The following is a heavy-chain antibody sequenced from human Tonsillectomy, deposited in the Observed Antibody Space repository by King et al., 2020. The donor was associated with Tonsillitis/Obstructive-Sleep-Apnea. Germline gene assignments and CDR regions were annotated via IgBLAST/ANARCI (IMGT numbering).Heavy chain of an antibody. V-gene: IGHV4-59*08. CDR2: IYYSGST. CDR1: GGSISSYY. J-gene: IGHJ6*02. CDR3: ARHDRYGSSTSCYGGAYYYYGMDV. D-gene: IGHD2-2*01. Sequence: QLQESGPGLVKPSETLSLTCTVSGGSISSYYWSWIRQPPGKGLEWIGYIYYSGSTNYNPSLKSRVTISVDTSKNQFSLKLSSVTATDTAVYYCARHDRYGSSTSCYGGAYYYYGMDVWGQGTTVTVSS.